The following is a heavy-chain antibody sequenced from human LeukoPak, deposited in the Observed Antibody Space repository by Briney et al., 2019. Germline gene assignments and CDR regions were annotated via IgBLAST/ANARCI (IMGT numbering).Heavy chain of an antibody. CDR3: ARGPTTVTADWYFDL. D-gene: IGHD4-17*01. Sequence: GGSLRLSCAASGFTFSSYGMSWVRQAPGKGLEWVSAISGSGGSTYYADSVKGRFTISRDNAKNSLYLQMNSLRAEDTAVYYCARGPTTVTADWYFDLWGRGTLVTVSS. J-gene: IGHJ2*01. CDR2: ISGSGGST. V-gene: IGHV3-23*01. CDR1: GFTFSSYG.